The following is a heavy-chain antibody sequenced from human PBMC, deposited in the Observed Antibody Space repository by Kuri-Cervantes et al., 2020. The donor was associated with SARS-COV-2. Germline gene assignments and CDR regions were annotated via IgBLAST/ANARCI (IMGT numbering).Heavy chain of an antibody. J-gene: IGHJ5*02. D-gene: IGHD1-14*01. CDR2: ISHSGST. CDR1: GYSISSDYY. CDR3: ARGLTVIPHPGTWFDP. V-gene: IGHV4-38-2*02. Sequence: SETLSLTCTVSGYSISSDYYWGWIRQPPGKGLEWIGSISHSGSTYYNPSLKSRVTISVDRAKNQFSLKLSSVTAADTAVYYCARGLTVIPHPGTWFDPWGQGTLVTVSS.